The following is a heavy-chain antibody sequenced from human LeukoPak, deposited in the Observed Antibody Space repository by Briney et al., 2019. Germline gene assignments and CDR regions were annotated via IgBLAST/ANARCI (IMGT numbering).Heavy chain of an antibody. Sequence: ASVKVSCEASGYIFSDYWIHWVRQAPGRGLECLGWIDPASGITNQPQKFQGRITVTRDTSASTVYMDLTGLTTDDTALYYCARVGAPGGLRPYHYYYWGQGTLVTVSS. J-gene: IGHJ4*02. D-gene: IGHD3-16*01. CDR1: GYIFSDYW. CDR2: IDPASGIT. CDR3: ARVGAPGGLRPYHYYY. V-gene: IGHV1-2*02.